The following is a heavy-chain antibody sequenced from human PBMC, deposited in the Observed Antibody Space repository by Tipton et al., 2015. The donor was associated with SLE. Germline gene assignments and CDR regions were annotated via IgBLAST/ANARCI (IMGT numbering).Heavy chain of an antibody. V-gene: IGHV4-39*07. J-gene: IGHJ6*02. CDR1: GGSISSHY. Sequence: TLSLTCTVSGGSISSHYWGWIRQPPGNGLEWIGSIYYSGSTYYNPSLKSRVTISVDTSKNQFSLKLSSVTAADTAGYYCARASAAGTFRMDVWGQGTTVTVSS. CDR2: IYYSGST. D-gene: IGHD6-13*01. CDR3: ARASAAGTFRMDV.